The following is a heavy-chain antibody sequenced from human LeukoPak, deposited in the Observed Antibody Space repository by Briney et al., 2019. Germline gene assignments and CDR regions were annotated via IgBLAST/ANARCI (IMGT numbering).Heavy chain of an antibody. J-gene: IGHJ4*02. V-gene: IGHV3-23*01. CDR3: AKVPGYSSGWYPGY. CDR1: GFTFSSYA. CDR2: ISGSGGST. Sequence: GGSLRLSCAASGFTFSSYAMSWVRQAPGKGLEWVSAISGSGGSTYYVDSVKGRFTISRDNSKSTLYLQMNSLRAEDTAVYYCAKVPGYSSGWYPGYWGQGTLVTVSS. D-gene: IGHD6-19*01.